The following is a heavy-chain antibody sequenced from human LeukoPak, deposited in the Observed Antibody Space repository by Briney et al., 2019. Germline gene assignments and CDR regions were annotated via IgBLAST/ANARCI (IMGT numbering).Heavy chain of an antibody. CDR3: AKDLMDYYGPHWLDP. CDR2: ISYDGSNK. J-gene: IGHJ5*02. D-gene: IGHD3-10*01. CDR1: GFTFSSYG. V-gene: IGHV3-30*18. Sequence: PGRSLRLSCAASGFTFSSYGMHWVRQAPGKGLEWVAVISYDGSNKYYADSVNGRFTIARDNSKNTLYPQMNSLRAEDTGVYYCAKDLMDYYGPHWLDPWGQGTLVSVSS.